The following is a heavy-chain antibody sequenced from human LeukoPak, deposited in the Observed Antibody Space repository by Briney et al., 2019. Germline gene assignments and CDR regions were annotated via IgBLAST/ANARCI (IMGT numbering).Heavy chain of an antibody. CDR3: ARDNRYCSSTSCYRGYYYGMDV. CDR1: GGSISSYY. Sequence: PSETLSLTCTVSGGSISSYYWSWIRQPPGKGQEWIGYIYYSGSTNYNPSLKSRVTISVDTSKNQSSLKLSSVTAADTAVYYCARDNRYCSSTSCYRGYYYGMDVWGQGTTVTVSS. J-gene: IGHJ6*02. CDR2: IYYSGST. D-gene: IGHD2-2*02. V-gene: IGHV4-59*01.